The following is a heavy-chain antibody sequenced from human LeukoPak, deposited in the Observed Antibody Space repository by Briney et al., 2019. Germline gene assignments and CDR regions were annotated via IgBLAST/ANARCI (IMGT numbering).Heavy chain of an antibody. D-gene: IGHD1-1*01. V-gene: IGHV3-21*01. J-gene: IGHJ4*02. Sequence: GGSLRLSCAAYGFTFSSYMMNWVRQAPGKGLEWVSSINSGSTYTYYTESVKGRFTVSRDNAKNSLFLQMNSLRAEDTAIYYCARSLTTLTYEGYWGQGTLVTVSS. CDR3: ARSLTTLTYEGY. CDR1: GFTFSSYM. CDR2: INSGSTYT.